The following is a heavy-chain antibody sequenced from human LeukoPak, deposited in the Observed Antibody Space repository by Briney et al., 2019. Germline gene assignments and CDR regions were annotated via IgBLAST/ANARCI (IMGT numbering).Heavy chain of an antibody. V-gene: IGHV5-51*01. D-gene: IGHD3-22*01. CDR1: GYRFTSYW. CDR3: AGGSGYPTSYFDY. J-gene: IGHJ4*02. CDR2: IYPGDSDT. Sequence: ESLKISCKGSGYRFTSYWIGWVRQKPGKGLEWMGIIYPGDSDTRYSPSFQGQVTISVDKSISPASLQWSSLKASDTAMYHCAGGSGYPTSYFDYWGQGTLVTVSS.